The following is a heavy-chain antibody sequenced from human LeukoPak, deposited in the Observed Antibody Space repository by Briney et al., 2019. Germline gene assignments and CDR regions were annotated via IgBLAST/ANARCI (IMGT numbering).Heavy chain of an antibody. CDR1: GGSISSSSYY. V-gene: IGHV4-61*05. D-gene: IGHD3-10*01. CDR2: SYYCGST. CDR3: ARLTSYDYDSGVRDY. Sequence: PSETLSLTCTVSGGSISSSSYYWGWIRQPPGKGLEWIGYSYYCGSTNYNPSLKSRVTISVDMSKNQFSLKLSSVTAADTAVYYCARLTSYDYDSGVRDYWGQGTLVTVS. J-gene: IGHJ4*02.